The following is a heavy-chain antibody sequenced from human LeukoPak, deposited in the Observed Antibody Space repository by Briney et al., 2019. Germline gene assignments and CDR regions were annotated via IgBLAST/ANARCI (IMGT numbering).Heavy chain of an antibody. CDR3: AELGITMIGGV. CDR1: GFTFSSYE. J-gene: IGHJ6*04. D-gene: IGHD3-10*02. CDR2: ISNGGSTI. Sequence: SGGSLRLSCAASGFTFSSYEMNWVRQAPGKGLEWVSYISNGGSTIYYADSVKGRFTISRDNAKNSLYLQMNSLRAEDTAVYYCAELGITMIGGVWGKGTTVTISS. V-gene: IGHV3-48*03.